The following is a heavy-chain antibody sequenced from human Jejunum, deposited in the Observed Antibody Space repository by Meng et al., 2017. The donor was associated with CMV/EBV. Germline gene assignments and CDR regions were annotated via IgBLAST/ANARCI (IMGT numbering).Heavy chain of an antibody. Sequence: YDINWVRQATGQGLGWMGWMHPNSGHTGSAQKFQGRVTMTRNTSITTAYMELSSLRSDDTAVYYCTRDLRGGYQGMGELRNNWFDPWGQGTLVTVSS. CDR3: TRDLRGGYQGMGELRNNWFDP. J-gene: IGHJ5*02. V-gene: IGHV1-8*01. CDR1: YD. CDR2: MHPNSGHT. D-gene: IGHD2-2*01.